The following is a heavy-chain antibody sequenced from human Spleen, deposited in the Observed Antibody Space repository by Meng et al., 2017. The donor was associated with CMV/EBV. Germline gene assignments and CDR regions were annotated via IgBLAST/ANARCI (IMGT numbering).Heavy chain of an antibody. J-gene: IGHJ5*02. Sequence: GESLKISCAASGFTFDTYAMNWVRQAPGKGLEWVAFIRYDGSNKYYADSVKGRFTISRDNSKNTLSLQMNSLRPEDTAVYYCAKAGGYCSSVSCSRFDPWGQGTPVTVSS. CDR1: GFTFDTYA. V-gene: IGHV3-30*02. CDR2: IRYDGSNK. CDR3: AKAGGYCSSVSCSRFDP. D-gene: IGHD2-2*01.